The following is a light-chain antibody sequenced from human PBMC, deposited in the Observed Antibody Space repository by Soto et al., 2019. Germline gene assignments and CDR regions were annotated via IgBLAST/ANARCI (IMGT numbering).Light chain of an antibody. CDR2: GAS. CDR1: QSVRSN. Sequence: EIVMTQSPATMSVSPGERATLSCRASQSVRSNLAWYQQKPGQAPRLLIYGASTRATGIPARFSGSGSGTEFTLTVSGLQSEDFAVYYCQQYNNWPPITFGQGTRLEIK. CDR3: QQYNNWPPIT. V-gene: IGKV3-15*01. J-gene: IGKJ5*01.